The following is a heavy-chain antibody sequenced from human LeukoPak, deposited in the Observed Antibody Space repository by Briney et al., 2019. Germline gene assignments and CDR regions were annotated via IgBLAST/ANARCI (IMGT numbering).Heavy chain of an antibody. J-gene: IGHJ4*02. D-gene: IGHD6-13*01. Sequence: YFNSTSRTIYYADSVKGRFTVSRDNDKNSLYLQMSSLRAEDTAVFYCAKYPASGGYFDYWGQGTLVTVSS. CDR2: NSTSRTI. V-gene: IGHV3-69-1*02. CDR3: AKYPASGGYFDY.